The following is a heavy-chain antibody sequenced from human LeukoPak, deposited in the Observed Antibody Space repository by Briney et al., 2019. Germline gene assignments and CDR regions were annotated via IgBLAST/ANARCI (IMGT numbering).Heavy chain of an antibody. J-gene: IGHJ5*02. Sequence: GASVKVSCKASGYTFTGYYMHWVRQAPGQGLEWMGRINPNSGGTNYAQKFQGRVTMTRDTSISTAYMELSRLRSDDTAVYYCARDKLTITPTSNNWFDPWGQGTLVTVSS. CDR2: INPNSGGT. D-gene: IGHD3-3*01. V-gene: IGHV1-2*06. CDR1: GYTFTGYY. CDR3: ARDKLTITPTSNNWFDP.